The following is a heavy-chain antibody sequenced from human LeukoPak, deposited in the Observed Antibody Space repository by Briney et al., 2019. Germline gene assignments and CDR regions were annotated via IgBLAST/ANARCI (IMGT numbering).Heavy chain of an antibody. D-gene: IGHD1-26*01. Sequence: GGSLRLSCAASGFTFSSSAMSWVRQVPGKGLEWVSGISASGGSTYYADSVKGRFTISRDSSRNTLFLHMNTLRAEDTAIYYCAKDRTVGASYWYFDLWGRGTLVTVSS. CDR3: AKDRTVGASYWYFDL. CDR1: GFTFSSSA. J-gene: IGHJ2*01. CDR2: ISASGGST. V-gene: IGHV3-23*01.